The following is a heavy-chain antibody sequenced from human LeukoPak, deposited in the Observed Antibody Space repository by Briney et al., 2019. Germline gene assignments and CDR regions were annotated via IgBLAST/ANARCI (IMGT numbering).Heavy chain of an antibody. J-gene: IGHJ4*02. CDR1: GFSFSGHW. Sequence: GGSLRLSCIASGFSFSGHWMHWARQLPGKGLVWVSCISPTGSTTSYADSVKGRFTVSRDNAKNTLYLQVNNLRAEDTAVYYCARGPNSNWSGLDFWGQGTLLTVSS. CDR2: ISPTGSTT. V-gene: IGHV3-74*01. D-gene: IGHD6-6*01. CDR3: ARGPNSNWSGLDF.